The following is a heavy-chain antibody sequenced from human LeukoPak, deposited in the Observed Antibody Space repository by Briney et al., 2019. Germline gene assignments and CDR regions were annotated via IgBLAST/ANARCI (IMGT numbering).Heavy chain of an antibody. CDR1: GYTFSSYG. D-gene: IGHD1-1*01. J-gene: IGHJ4*02. Sequence: ASVKVSCKASGYTFSSYGFSWVRQAPGQGLEWMGWINAYNGNTNYAQNLQGRVTMTTDTSTSTAYMELRSLRSDDTAVYYCARRQGTTLDFDYWGQGTLVTVSS. CDR3: ARRQGTTLDFDY. V-gene: IGHV1-18*01. CDR2: INAYNGNT.